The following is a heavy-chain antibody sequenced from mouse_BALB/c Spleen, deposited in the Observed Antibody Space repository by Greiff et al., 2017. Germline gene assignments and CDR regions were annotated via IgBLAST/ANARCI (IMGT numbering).Heavy chain of an antibody. D-gene: IGHD2-1*01. J-gene: IGHJ3*01. CDR2: IYPGDGDT. CDR1: GYAFSSYW. Sequence: VQLQQSGAELVRPGSSVKISCKASGYAFSSYWMNWVKQRPGQGLEWIGQIYPGDGDTNYNGKFKGKATLTADKSSSTAYMQLSSLTSEDSAVYFCARKDYYGNYEFAYLGQGTLVTVSA. CDR3: ARKDYYGNYEFAY. V-gene: IGHV1-80*01.